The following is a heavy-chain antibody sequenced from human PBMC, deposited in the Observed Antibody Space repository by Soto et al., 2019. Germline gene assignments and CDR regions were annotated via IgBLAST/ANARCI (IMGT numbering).Heavy chain of an antibody. Sequence: GGSLRLSCAASGFTVSSDYMSWVRQAPGKGLEWVSVIYSGGSTYYADSVKGRFTISRDNSKNTLYLQMNSLRAEDTAVYYCARVRAIASSLWFDPWGQGTLVTVSS. J-gene: IGHJ5*02. D-gene: IGHD1-26*01. CDR1: GFTVSSDY. V-gene: IGHV3-53*01. CDR3: ARVRAIASSLWFDP. CDR2: IYSGGST.